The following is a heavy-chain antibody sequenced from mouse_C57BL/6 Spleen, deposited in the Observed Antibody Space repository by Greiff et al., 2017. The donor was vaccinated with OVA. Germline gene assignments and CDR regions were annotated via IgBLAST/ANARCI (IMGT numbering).Heavy chain of an antibody. CDR3: VREGSVNFDY. V-gene: IGHV10-1*01. CDR1: GFSFNTYA. J-gene: IGHJ2*01. CDR2: IRSKSNNYAT. Sequence: EVQGVESGGGLVQPKGSLKLSCAASGFSFNTYAMNWVRQAPGKGLEWVARIRSKSNNYATYYADSVKDRFTISRDDSESMLYLQMNNLKTEDTAMYYCVREGSVNFDYWGQGTTLTVSS.